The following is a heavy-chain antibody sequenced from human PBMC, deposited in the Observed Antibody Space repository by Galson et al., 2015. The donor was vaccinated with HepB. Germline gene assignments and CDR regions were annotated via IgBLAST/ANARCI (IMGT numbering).Heavy chain of an antibody. J-gene: IGHJ4*02. CDR1: GFTFSSYA. V-gene: IGHV3-23*01. D-gene: IGHD5-24*01. Sequence: SLRLSCAASGFTFSSYAMSWVRQAPGKGLEWVSAISGSGGSTYYADSVKGRFTISRDNSKNTLYLQMNSLRAEDTAVYYCAKDRPRTIGINRDGYPTADYFDYWGQGTLVTVSS. CDR3: AKDRPRTIGINRDGYPTADYFDY. CDR2: ISGSGGST.